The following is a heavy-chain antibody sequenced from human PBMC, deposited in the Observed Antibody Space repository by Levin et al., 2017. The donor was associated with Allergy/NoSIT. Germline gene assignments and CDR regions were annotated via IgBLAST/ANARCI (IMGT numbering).Heavy chain of an antibody. CDR2: ISTNSVYI. CDR3: ARGPEV. V-gene: IGHV3-21*01. Sequence: PGGSLRLSCSASGFTFSIHTMNWVRQAPGKGLEWISFISTNSVYIYYADSVRGRFTISRDNAMGSLYLQMDSLRADDSGVYYCARGPEVWGQGTPVTVSS. J-gene: IGHJ4*02. CDR1: GFTFSIHT.